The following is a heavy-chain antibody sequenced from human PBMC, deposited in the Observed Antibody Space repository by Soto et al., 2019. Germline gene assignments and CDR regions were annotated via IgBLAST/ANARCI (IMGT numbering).Heavy chain of an antibody. J-gene: IGHJ6*02. Sequence: GGSLRLSCADSGFTFSSYSMNWVRQAPGKGLEWVSSISSSSSYIYYADSVKGRFTISRDNAKNSLYLQMNSLRAEDTAVYYCARGTYYYYGMDVWGQGTTVTVSS. V-gene: IGHV3-21*01. CDR2: ISSSSSYI. CDR3: ARGTYYYYGMDV. CDR1: GFTFSSYS.